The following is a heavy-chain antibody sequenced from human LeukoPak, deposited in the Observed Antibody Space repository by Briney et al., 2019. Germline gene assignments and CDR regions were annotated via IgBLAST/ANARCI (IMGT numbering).Heavy chain of an antibody. CDR1: GYIFTGYY. CDR3: ARAFEGGFDP. Sequence: EASVKVSCKASGYIFTGYYMHWVRQAPGQGLEWMGRINPNGGGTNYAQKFQGRVTMTRDTSISTAYMELSRLRFDDTAVYYCARAFEGGFDPWGQGTLVTVSS. J-gene: IGHJ5*02. V-gene: IGHV1-2*02. CDR2: INPNGGGT.